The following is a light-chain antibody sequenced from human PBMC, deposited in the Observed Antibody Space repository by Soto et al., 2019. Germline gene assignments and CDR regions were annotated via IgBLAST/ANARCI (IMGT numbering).Light chain of an antibody. CDR2: KDS. CDR1: ALPKQY. V-gene: IGLV3-25*02. CDR3: QSADSSGTYV. J-gene: IGLJ1*01. Sequence: YELTQPPSVSVSPGQTARITCSGDALPKQYAYWYQQKPGQAPVLVIYKDSERPSGIPERFSGSSSGTTVTLTISGVQAEDEADYYCQSADSSGTYVFGTGTKVTV.